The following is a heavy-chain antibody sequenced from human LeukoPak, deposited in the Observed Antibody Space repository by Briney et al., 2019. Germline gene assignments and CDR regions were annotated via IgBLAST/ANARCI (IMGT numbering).Heavy chain of an antibody. V-gene: IGHV4-59*08. Sequence: SETLSLTCTVSGGSISSYYWSWIRQPPGKELEWIGYIYYSGSTNYNPSLKSRVTISVDTSKNQFSLKLSSVTAADTAVYYCARQGDYDGMDVWGQGTTVTVSS. CDR1: GGSISSYY. CDR3: ARQGDYDGMDV. CDR2: IYYSGST. J-gene: IGHJ6*02.